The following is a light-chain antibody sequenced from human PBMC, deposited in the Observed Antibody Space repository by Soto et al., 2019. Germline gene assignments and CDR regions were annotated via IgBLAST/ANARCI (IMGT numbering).Light chain of an antibody. J-gene: IGLJ2*01. CDR3: ASNPTGRILV. V-gene: IGLV2-14*03. CDR2: DVS. CDR1: SSDIGAYNS. Sequence: QSALTQPASVSASPGQSITISCTGTSSDIGAYNSVSWYQQHPGEAPQLIIYDVSYRPSGISSRFSGSKSGNTASLTVSGVKADDVADYYCASNPTGRILVFGGGTKLTVL.